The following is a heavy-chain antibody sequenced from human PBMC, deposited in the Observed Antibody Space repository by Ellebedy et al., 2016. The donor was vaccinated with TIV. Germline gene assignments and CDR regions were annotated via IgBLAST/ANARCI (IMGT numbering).Heavy chain of an antibody. J-gene: IGHJ3*02. CDR1: GFTFSSHA. D-gene: IGHD3-10*01. V-gene: IGHV3-23*01. CDR2: ITESGGNT. Sequence: GESLKISCAGSGFTFSSHAMSWVRQAPGKGLEWVSSITESGGNTYYADSVKGRFTISRDNSKDTLYLQMNDLRAEDTAVYYCARDSGSGAFDIWGQGTLVNVSS. CDR3: ARDSGSGAFDI.